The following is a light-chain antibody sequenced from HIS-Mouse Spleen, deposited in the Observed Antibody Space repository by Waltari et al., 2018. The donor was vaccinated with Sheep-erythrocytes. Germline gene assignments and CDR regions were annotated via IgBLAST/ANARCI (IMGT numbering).Light chain of an antibody. J-gene: IGLJ2*01. Sequence: YELTQPPSVSVSPGQTASITCSGDQLGDKYAYWYQQKPGQSHVLVIYQDSKRPSGITERFSGFNSGNTATLTISGTQAMDEADYYCQAWDSSTAVFGGGTKLTVL. CDR3: QAWDSSTAV. CDR2: QDS. CDR1: QLGDKY. V-gene: IGLV3-1*01.